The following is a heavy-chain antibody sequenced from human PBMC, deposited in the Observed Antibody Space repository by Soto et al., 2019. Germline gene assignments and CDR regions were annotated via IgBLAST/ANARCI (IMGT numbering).Heavy chain of an antibody. CDR1: GYTFTSYG. CDR3: ARAVAGFNYYYGMDV. V-gene: IGHV1-18*01. CDR2: ISAYNGNT. J-gene: IGHJ6*02. Sequence: QVQLVQSGAAVKKPGASVKVSCKASGYTFTSYGISWVRQAPGQGFEWMGWISAYNGNTNYAQKLQGRVTMTTDTSTSTAYMELRSLRSDDTAVYYCARAVAGFNYYYGMDVWGQGTTVTVSS. D-gene: IGHD6-19*01.